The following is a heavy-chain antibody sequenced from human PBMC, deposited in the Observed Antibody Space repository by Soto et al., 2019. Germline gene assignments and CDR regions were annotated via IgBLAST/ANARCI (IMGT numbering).Heavy chain of an antibody. V-gene: IGHV3-66*01. Sequence: EVQLVESGGGLVQPGGSLRLSCAASGLTVSSNYMSWVRQAPGKGLECVSVIYSGGSTYYEDSVKDRFTIPRDNSKNTLYLQMNSLRDEDTAVYYCSRDRFLFDLRGRCTLFTVSS. CDR3: SRDRFLFDL. CDR1: GLTVSSNY. J-gene: IGHJ2*01. D-gene: IGHD3-10*01. CDR2: IYSGGST.